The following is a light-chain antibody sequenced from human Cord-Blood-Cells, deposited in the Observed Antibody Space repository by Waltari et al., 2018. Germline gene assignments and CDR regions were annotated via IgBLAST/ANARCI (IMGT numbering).Light chain of an antibody. CDR1: QDISNY. V-gene: IGKV1-33*01. J-gene: IGKJ2*01. CDR3: QQYNIVPPYT. CDR2: DAS. Sequence: DIQMTQSPSSLSASVGDRVTITCQASQDISNYLNWYQQKPGKAPNLLIYDASKFETVVPSRCSGRGSGTDFTFASSSVQREDIATYFCQQYNIVPPYTFGQGTKVEIK.